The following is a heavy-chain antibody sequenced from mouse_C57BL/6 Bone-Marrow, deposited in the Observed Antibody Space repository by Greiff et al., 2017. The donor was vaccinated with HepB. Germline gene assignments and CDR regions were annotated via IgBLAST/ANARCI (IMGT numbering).Heavy chain of an antibody. Sequence: VQLQQSGAELVKPGASVKLSCKASGYTFTSYWMHWVKQRPGQGLEWIGMIHPNSGSTNYNEKFKSKATLTVDKSSSTAYMQLSSLTSEDSAVYYCAETAQVTGFDYWGQGTTLTVSS. D-gene: IGHD3-2*02. CDR1: GYTFTSYW. CDR3: AETAQVTGFDY. J-gene: IGHJ2*01. V-gene: IGHV1-64*01. CDR2: IHPNSGST.